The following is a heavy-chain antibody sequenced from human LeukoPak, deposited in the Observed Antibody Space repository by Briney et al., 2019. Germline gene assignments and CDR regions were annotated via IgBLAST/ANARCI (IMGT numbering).Heavy chain of an antibody. Sequence: GRSLRLSCKPSGFAFGDYAMNWVRQAPGKGLEWVSYISSSGRTMYYADSVKGRFTISRDNAKNSLYLQMNSLRVEDTAVYYCVRDFDYWGQGTLVTVSS. CDR1: GFAFGDYA. CDR2: ISSSGRTM. J-gene: IGHJ4*01. CDR3: VRDFDY. V-gene: IGHV3-48*03.